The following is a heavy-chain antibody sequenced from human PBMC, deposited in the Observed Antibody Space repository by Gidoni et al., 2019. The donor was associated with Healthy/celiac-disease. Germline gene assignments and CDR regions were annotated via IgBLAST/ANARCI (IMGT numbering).Heavy chain of an antibody. CDR1: GGSFSGYY. Sequence: QVQLQQWCAGLLKPSETLSLTCAVYGGSFSGYYWSWIRQPPGKGLEWIGEINHSGSTNYNPSLKSRVTISVDTSKNQFSLKLSSVTAADTAVYYCARGRHRAFDIWGQGTMVTVSS. CDR3: ARGRHRAFDI. J-gene: IGHJ3*02. V-gene: IGHV4-34*01. CDR2: INHSGST.